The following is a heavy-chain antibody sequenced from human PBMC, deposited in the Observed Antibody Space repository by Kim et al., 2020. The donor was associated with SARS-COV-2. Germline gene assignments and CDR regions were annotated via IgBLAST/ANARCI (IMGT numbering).Heavy chain of an antibody. CDR1: GVSISSSSC. CDR3: ARGVSSAWTLRAWFDP. CDR2: VDHSGTT. V-gene: IGHV4-4*02. J-gene: IGHJ5*02. D-gene: IGHD3-22*01. Sequence: SETLSLTCVVSGVSISSSSCWSWVRQPAGKVLEWIGEVDHSGTTTYSVSLKSRVTISVDNSMNQFSLRLNSVSAADTAVYYCARGVSSAWTLRAWFDPWG.